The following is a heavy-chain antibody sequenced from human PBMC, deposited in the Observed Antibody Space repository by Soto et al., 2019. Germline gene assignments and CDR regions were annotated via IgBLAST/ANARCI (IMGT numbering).Heavy chain of an antibody. CDR2: ISGAGDRT. V-gene: IGHV3-23*01. D-gene: IGHD6-13*01. Sequence: EAQLLESGGSLVQPGGSLRLSCAASGFSFSSYAMNWFRQAPGKGWEWVSIISGAGDRTYSEDSVKGRLTISRDNSKNILYLQMNSLRAEDTAVYHCAKATRGPLSSRSSDANHFDSWGQGTLVTVSS. J-gene: IGHJ4*02. CDR3: AKATRGPLSSRSSDANHFDS. CDR1: GFSFSSYA.